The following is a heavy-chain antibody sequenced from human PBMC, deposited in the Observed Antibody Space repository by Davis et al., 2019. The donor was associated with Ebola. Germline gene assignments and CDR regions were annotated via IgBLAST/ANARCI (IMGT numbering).Heavy chain of an antibody. V-gene: IGHV3-11*06. CDR2: SRCSSGGT. D-gene: IGHD5-24*01. CDR1: GFSFSDYY. Sequence: PGGSLRLSCAASGFSFSDYYMSWIRQAPGKGREGGGESRCSSGGTNYADSVKGRFTISRDNAKNSLYLQMNSLRAEDTAVYYCARGPRKMATTNFDYWGQGTLVTVSS. J-gene: IGHJ4*02. CDR3: ARGPRKMATTNFDY.